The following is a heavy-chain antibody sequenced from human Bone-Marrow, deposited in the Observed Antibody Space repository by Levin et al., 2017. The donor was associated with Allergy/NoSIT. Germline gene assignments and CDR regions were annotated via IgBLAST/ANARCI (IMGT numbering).Heavy chain of an antibody. CDR1: GDSSRSYY. CDR3: ARGRRYSHSSGQIGHYYHGMDV. D-gene: IGHD1-26*01. Sequence: SETLSLTCTVSGDSSRSYYWSWIRQSPGKGLEWIAYMYNSGKTDYNPSLESRVSMSRDMSKNQFSLKLSSVTAADTAVYYCARGRRYSHSSGQIGHYYHGMDVWGQGTTVIVSS. CDR2: MYNSGKT. J-gene: IGHJ6*02. V-gene: IGHV4-59*01.